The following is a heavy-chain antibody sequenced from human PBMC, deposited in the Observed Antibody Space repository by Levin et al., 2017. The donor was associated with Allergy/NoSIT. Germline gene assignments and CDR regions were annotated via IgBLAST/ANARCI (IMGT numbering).Heavy chain of an antibody. V-gene: IGHV3-23*01. CDR3: ANRYLFSSTWYYFDS. CDR2: ISGGGST. J-gene: IGHJ4*02. CDR1: GFTFSHYA. Sequence: GGSLRLSCAASGFTFSHYAMSWVRQAPGKGLEWVSSISGGGSTYNADSVGGRFTISRDNSKNTLYLQMNSLRAEDTAMYYCANRYLFSSTWYYFDSWGQGTLVTVSS. D-gene: IGHD6-13*01.